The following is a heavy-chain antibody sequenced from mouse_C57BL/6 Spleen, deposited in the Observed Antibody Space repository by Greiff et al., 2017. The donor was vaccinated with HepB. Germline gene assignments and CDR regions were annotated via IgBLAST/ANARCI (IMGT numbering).Heavy chain of an antibody. CDR2: ISDGGSYT. V-gene: IGHV5-4*01. CDR1: GFTFSSYA. D-gene: IGHD1-1*01. Sequence: EVKLVESGGGLVKPGGSLKLSCAASGFTFSSYAMSWVRQTPEKRLEWVATISDGGSYTYYPDNVKGRFTISRDNAKNNLYLQMSQLKSEDTAMYYCARDHYYGSSYESAMDYWGQGTSVTVSS. CDR3: ARDHYYGSSYESAMDY. J-gene: IGHJ4*01.